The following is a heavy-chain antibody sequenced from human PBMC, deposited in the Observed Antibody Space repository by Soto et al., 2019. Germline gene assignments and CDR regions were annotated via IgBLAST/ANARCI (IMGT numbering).Heavy chain of an antibody. Sequence: SETLSLTCTVSGDSISPYYWSWIRHPGGKGLEWIGRVYTSGSTIYNPSLESRVAMSVDTSNNQFSLKLTSVTAADTAVYYCARGVGSSPPRYWGRGTLVTVSS. CDR2: VYTSGST. V-gene: IGHV4-4*07. CDR3: ARGVGSSPPRY. J-gene: IGHJ4*02. CDR1: GDSISPYY. D-gene: IGHD3-9*01.